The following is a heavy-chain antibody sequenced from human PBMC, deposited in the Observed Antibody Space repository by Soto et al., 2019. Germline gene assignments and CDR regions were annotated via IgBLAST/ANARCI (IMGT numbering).Heavy chain of an antibody. D-gene: IGHD1-1*01. CDR2: IIPIFGTA. Sequence: QVQLVQSGAEVKTPGSSVKVSCKASGGIFTRYDIRWVRQAPGQGLEWMGAIIPIFGTANYAQKFQGRVTITADAITSTDYMELSSLRSEDTAMYYCAINEGRDVSTFDYWGQGTLVTVSS. J-gene: IGHJ4*02. V-gene: IGHV1-69*01. CDR1: GGIFTRYD. CDR3: AINEGRDVSTFDY.